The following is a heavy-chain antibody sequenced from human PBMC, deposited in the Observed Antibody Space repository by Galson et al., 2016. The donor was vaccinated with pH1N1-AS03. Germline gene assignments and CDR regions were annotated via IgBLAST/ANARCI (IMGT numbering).Heavy chain of an antibody. CDR1: GFTINNKY. Sequence: SLRLSCAASGFTINNKYMSWVRQAPGKGLEWVSVIYGGGDTFYADSVKGRFTISRDNSKNTVYLQMNSLRVEDTAVYYCAREPWGSTQGEYWGQGTLVTVSS. V-gene: IGHV3-53*01. CDR2: IYGGGDT. D-gene: IGHD3-16*01. J-gene: IGHJ4*02. CDR3: AREPWGSTQGEY.